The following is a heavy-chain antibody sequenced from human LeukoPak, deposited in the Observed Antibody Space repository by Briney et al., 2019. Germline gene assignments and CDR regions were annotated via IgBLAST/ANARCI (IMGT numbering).Heavy chain of an antibody. J-gene: IGHJ4*02. CDR1: GFTFSSYG. D-gene: IGHD3-10*01. V-gene: IGHV3-30*02. CDR2: MHYDGSYK. CDR3: AKDLQYYGSGSSNFDY. Sequence: GRSLRLSCAASGFTFSSYGMHWVRQAPGKGLEWVAFMHYDGSYKSYADSVKGRFTISRDNSKNTLYLQMTTLRAEDTAVYYCAKDLQYYGSGSSNFDYWGQGTLVTVSS.